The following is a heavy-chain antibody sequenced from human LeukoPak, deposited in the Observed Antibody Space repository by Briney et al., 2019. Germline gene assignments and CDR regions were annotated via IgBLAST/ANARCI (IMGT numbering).Heavy chain of an antibody. V-gene: IGHV1-69*05. CDR1: GGTFSSYA. D-gene: IGHD3-3*01. CDR2: IIPTYGTA. CDR3: ADYDFWSGYYLN. J-gene: IGHJ4*02. Sequence: SVTVSCKASGGTFSSYAISWVRQAPGQGLEWIGGIIPTYGTASYAQKFQGRVTITTDESTSTAYMELSSLRSEDTAVYYCADYDFWSGYYLNWGQGTLVTVSS.